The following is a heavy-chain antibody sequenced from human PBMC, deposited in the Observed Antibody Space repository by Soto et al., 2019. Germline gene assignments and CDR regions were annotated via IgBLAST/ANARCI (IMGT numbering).Heavy chain of an antibody. CDR1: EFTFSDYY. Sequence: GGSLRLSCAASEFTFSDYYMSWIRQAPGKGLEWVSSISSSGSTIYYADSVKGRFTISRDNAKNSLYLQMNSLRAEDTAVYYCARVGYDGPYYYYYYMDVWGKGTTVTVSS. CDR2: ISSSGSTI. V-gene: IGHV3-11*01. J-gene: IGHJ6*03. D-gene: IGHD5-12*01. CDR3: ARVGYDGPYYYYYYMDV.